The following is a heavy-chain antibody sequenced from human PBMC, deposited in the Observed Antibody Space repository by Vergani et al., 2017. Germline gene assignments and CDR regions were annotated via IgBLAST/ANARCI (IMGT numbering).Heavy chain of an antibody. CDR2: VRNKEDGGTP. CDR3: TTGFPGSSWSTY. V-gene: IGHV3-49*04. J-gene: IGHJ4*01. D-gene: IGHD6-13*01. CDR1: GFSFGDYA. Sequence: EVQLVESGGGLVPPGRSLRLSCAASGFSFGDYAMTWVRQAPGKGLEWVGFVRNKEDGGTPEHAASVKGRFTISRDDSKAIAYLQMNSLKTEDTAVYYCTTGFPGSSWSTYWGQGTLVTVSS.